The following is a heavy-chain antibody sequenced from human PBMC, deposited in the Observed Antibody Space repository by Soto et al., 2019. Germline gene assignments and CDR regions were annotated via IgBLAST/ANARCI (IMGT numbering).Heavy chain of an antibody. V-gene: IGHV3-66*01. CDR1: GFTVSSNY. CDR2: IYSGGTT. Sequence: EVQLVESGGGLVQPGGSLRLSCAASGFTVSSNYMSWVRQAPGKGLEWVSVIYSGGTTYYTDSVKGRFTISRDNSKNTLYLQMSSLRAEDTAVYYCARDSSGYYPDYWGQGTLVTVSS. CDR3: ARDSSGYYPDY. J-gene: IGHJ4*02. D-gene: IGHD3-22*01.